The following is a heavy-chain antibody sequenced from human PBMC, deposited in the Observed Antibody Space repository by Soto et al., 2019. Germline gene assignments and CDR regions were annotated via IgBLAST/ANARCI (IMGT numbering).Heavy chain of an antibody. CDR2: VYYSGTT. J-gene: IGHJ4*02. Sequence: SETLSLTCSVSGGSVSNKTYYWSWIRQPPGKRLEWIGYVYYSGTTNYNPSLKSRVTISVDLSKNQFSLRLSSVTTADTALYYCARTTAVPNTLRSRYFFDYWCQGTLVTVSS. CDR1: GGSVSNKTYY. V-gene: IGHV4-61*01. CDR3: ARTTAVPNTLRSRYFFDY. D-gene: IGHD4-17*01.